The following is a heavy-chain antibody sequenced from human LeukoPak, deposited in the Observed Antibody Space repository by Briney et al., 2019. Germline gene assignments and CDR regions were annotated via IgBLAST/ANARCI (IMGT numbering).Heavy chain of an antibody. CDR3: ARAPGIAVDGHYNWFDP. J-gene: IGHJ5*02. V-gene: IGHV4-59*08. D-gene: IGHD6-19*01. Sequence: KPSETLSLTCTVSGGSISSYYWSWIRQPPGKGLEWIGYIYYSGSTNYNPSLKSRVTISVDTSKHQFSLKLSSVTAADTAVYYCARAPGIAVDGHYNWFDPWGQGSLVTVSS. CDR1: GGSISSYY. CDR2: IYYSGST.